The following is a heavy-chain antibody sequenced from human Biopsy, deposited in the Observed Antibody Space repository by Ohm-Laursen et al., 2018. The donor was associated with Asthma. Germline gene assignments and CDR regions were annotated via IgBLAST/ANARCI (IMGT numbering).Heavy chain of an antibody. V-gene: IGHV1-69*01. D-gene: IGHD6-6*01. Sequence: SSVKVSCKASGGTFSSYAISWVRQAPGQGLEWMGGIIPILGTANYAQKFQGRVTITADESTSTAYMELSSLRSEDTAVYYCARERIAARQRRYYFDYWGQGTLVTVSS. CDR2: IIPILGTA. CDR1: GGTFSSYA. J-gene: IGHJ4*02. CDR3: ARERIAARQRRYYFDY.